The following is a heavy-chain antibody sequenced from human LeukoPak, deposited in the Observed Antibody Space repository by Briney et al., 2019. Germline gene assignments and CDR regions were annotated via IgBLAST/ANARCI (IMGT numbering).Heavy chain of an antibody. Sequence: ASVKVSCKASGYTFTSYDINWVRQATGQGLEWMGWMNPNSGNTGYAQKFQGRVTMTKNTSISTAYMELSSLRSEDTAVYYCARVIRDIVVVPAAMKDWGQGTLVTVSS. CDR3: ARVIRDIVVVPAAMKD. CDR2: MNPNSGNT. J-gene: IGHJ4*02. CDR1: GYTFTSYD. V-gene: IGHV1-8*01. D-gene: IGHD2-2*01.